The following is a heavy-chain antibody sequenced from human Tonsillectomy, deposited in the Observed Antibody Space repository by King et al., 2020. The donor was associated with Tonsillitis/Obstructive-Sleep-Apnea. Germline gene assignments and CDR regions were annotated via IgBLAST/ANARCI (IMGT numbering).Heavy chain of an antibody. CDR1: GYIFTTYG. CDR2: ISAYNGNT. J-gene: IGHJ4*02. Sequence: VQLVQSGAEVKKPGASVKVSCKASGYIFTTYGMSWLRQAPGQGLEWMGWISAYNGNTNYAQNLQGRVTMTTDISTSTAYMEVRSLRSDDTAVYYCARVLAVADAYFDYWGQGTLVTVSS. V-gene: IGHV1-18*01. D-gene: IGHD6-19*01. CDR3: ARVLAVADAYFDY.